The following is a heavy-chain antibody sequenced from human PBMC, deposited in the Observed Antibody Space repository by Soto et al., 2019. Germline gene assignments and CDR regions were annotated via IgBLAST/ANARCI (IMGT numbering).Heavy chain of an antibody. J-gene: IGHJ4*02. CDR1: GGSFSSYA. CDR3: ARVLSSGWFPFDY. CDR2: IIPIFGTA. D-gene: IGHD6-19*01. V-gene: IGHV1-69*13. Sequence: GASVKVSCKASGGSFSSYAISWVRQAPGQGLEWMGGIIPIFGTANYAQKFQGRVTITADESTSTAYMELSSLRSEDTAVYYCARVLSSGWFPFDYWGQGTLVTVSS.